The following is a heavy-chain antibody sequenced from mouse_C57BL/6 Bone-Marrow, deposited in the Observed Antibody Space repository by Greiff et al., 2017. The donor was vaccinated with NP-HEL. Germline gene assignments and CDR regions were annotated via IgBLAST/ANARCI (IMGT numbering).Heavy chain of an antibody. CDR2: IYPSDSET. Sequence: QVQLQQPGAELVRPGSSVKLSCKASGYTFTSYWMDWVKQRPGQGLEWIGNIYPSDSETHYNQKFKDKATLTVDKSSSTAYMQLSSLTSEDSAVYYCARMVGYYGSSYPYYFDYWGQGTTLTVSS. CDR3: ARMVGYYGSSYPYYFDY. D-gene: IGHD1-1*01. V-gene: IGHV1-61*01. J-gene: IGHJ2*01. CDR1: GYTFTSYW.